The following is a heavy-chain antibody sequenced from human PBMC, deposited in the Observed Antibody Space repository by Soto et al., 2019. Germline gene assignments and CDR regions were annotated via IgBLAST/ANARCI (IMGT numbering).Heavy chain of an antibody. V-gene: IGHV6-1*01. J-gene: IGHJ6*02. CDR2: TYYRSKWYN. CDR3: ARAAGYYDFWSGYYTLGYYYYGMDV. Sequence: SQTLSLTCAISGDSVSSNSAAWNWIRQFPSRGLEWLGRTYYRSKWYNDYAVSVKSRITINPDTSKNQFSLQLNSVTPEDTAVYYCARAAGYYDFWSGYYTLGYYYYGMDVWGQGTTVTVSS. D-gene: IGHD3-3*01. CDR1: GDSVSSNSAA.